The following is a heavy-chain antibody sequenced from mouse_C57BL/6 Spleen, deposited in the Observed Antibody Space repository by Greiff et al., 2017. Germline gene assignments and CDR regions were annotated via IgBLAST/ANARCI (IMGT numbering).Heavy chain of an antibody. CDR3: ARDYYGSPGY. CDR1: GYSFTSYY. J-gene: IGHJ2*01. CDR2: IYPGSGNT. Sequence: QVQLQQSGPELVKPGASVKISCKASGYSFTSYYIHWVKQRPGQGLEWIGWIYPGSGNTKYNEKFKGKATLTADTSASTAYMQFSSLTSEDSAVYYCARDYYGSPGYWGQGTTLTVSS. D-gene: IGHD1-1*01. V-gene: IGHV1-66*01.